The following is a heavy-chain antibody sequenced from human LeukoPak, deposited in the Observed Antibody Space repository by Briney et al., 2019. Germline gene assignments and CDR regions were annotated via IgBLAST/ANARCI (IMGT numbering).Heavy chain of an antibody. CDR2: ISGDGGST. CDR3: AKGMTTVSRDLDY. CDR1: GFTFSSYA. D-gene: IGHD4-17*01. V-gene: IGHV3-43*02. Sequence: PGESLRLSCAASGFTFSSYAMSWVRQAPGKGLEWVSLISGDGGSTYYADSVKGRFTISRDNSKNSLYLHMNSLRTEDTALYYCAKGMTTVSRDLDYWGQGTLVTVSS. J-gene: IGHJ4*02.